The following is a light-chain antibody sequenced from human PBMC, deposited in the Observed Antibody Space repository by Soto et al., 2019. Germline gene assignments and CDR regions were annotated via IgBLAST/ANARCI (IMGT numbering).Light chain of an antibody. CDR3: QQYDDYPLT. CDR1: QSISNW. Sequence: DIQMTQSPATLSASVGDSVTITCRASQSISNWLAWYQQKPGEAPKLLIYRASTLETGVPGRFSGGGSGTEFTLTINSLQPDDAATYFCQQYDDYPLTFGGGTTVEIK. CDR2: RAS. V-gene: IGKV1-5*03. J-gene: IGKJ4*01.